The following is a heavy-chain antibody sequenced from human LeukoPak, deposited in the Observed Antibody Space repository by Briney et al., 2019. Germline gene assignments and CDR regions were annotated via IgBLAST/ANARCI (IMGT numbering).Heavy chain of an antibody. CDR3: ARGRSRGGEKLDY. J-gene: IGHJ4*02. D-gene: IGHD2-21*01. V-gene: IGHV3-30*15. Sequence: PGGSLRLSCAASGFSFSTSWMAWVRQAPGKGLEWVAVISFDGNHKYYADSVKGRFTISRDNSNNTLYLQMSSLRTEDTATYYRARGRSRGGEKLDYWGKGTLVTVSS. CDR2: ISFDGNHK. CDR1: GFSFSTSW.